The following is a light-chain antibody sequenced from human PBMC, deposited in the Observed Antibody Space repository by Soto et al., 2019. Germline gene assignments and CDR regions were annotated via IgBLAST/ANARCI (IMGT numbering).Light chain of an antibody. CDR3: QQYNSFSPT. Sequence: DIQMTQSPSTLSASVGDRVTITCRASQSISRWLAWHQQKPGKAPKLLIYDVSSLESGVPSRFSGSGSGTAFTLTISSLQPDDFATYYCQQYNSFSPTFGQGTKVEIK. V-gene: IGKV1-5*01. J-gene: IGKJ1*01. CDR1: QSISRW. CDR2: DVS.